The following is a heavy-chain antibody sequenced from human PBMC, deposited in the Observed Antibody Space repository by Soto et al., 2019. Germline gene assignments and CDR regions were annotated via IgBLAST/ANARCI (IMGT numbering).Heavy chain of an antibody. CDR2: ISYDGSNK. CDR3: AKEAIPPPEYYFDY. CDR1: GFTFSSYG. Sequence: GGSLRLSCAASGFTFSSYGMHWVRQAPGKGLEWVAVISYDGSNKYYADSVKGRFTISRDNSKNTLYLQMNSLRAEDTAVYYCAKEAIPPPEYYFDYWGQGTLVTVSS. D-gene: IGHD2-21*01. J-gene: IGHJ4*02. V-gene: IGHV3-30*18.